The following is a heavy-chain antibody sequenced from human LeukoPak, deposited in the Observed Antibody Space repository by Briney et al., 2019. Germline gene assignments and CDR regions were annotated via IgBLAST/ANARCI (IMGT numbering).Heavy chain of an antibody. D-gene: IGHD5-24*01. Sequence: ASVNVSCKASGYTFTSYYMHWVQQAPGQGLEWMGIINPSGCSTSYAHKFQGRVTMTRDTSTSTVYMELSSLRSEDTAVYYCARDGPVEMATIWDPNLLDYWGQGTLVTVSS. CDR2: INPSGCST. CDR3: ARDGPVEMATIWDPNLLDY. J-gene: IGHJ4*02. CDR1: GYTFTSYY. V-gene: IGHV1-46*01.